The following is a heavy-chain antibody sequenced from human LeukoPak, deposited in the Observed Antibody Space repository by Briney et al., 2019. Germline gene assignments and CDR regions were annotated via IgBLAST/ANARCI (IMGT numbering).Heavy chain of an antibody. V-gene: IGHV3-23*01. J-gene: IGHJ3*02. Sequence: GGSLRLSCAASGFTFSSYAMSWVRQAPGKGLEWVSGISTSGGTTYYADSVKGRFTISRDKSRNTLNLQMNSLRAEDTSVYYCARRSGGDGYNFDAFDIWGQGTMVTVSS. CDR3: ARRSGGDGYNFDAFDI. CDR2: ISTSGGTT. D-gene: IGHD5-24*01. CDR1: GFTFSSYA.